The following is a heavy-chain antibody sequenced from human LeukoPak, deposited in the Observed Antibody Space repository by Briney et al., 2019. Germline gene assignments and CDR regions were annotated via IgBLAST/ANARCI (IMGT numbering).Heavy chain of an antibody. CDR2: IYPGDSDT. V-gene: IGHV5-51*01. Sequence: GESLKISSKGSGYSFTSYWIGWLRQMPGKGLEWMGIIYPGDSDTRYSPSFQGQVTISADKSISTAYLQWSSLKASDTAMYYCASLGYCSSTSCYNDYWGQGTLVTVSS. J-gene: IGHJ4*02. D-gene: IGHD2-2*02. CDR3: ASLGYCSSTSCYNDY. CDR1: GYSFTSYW.